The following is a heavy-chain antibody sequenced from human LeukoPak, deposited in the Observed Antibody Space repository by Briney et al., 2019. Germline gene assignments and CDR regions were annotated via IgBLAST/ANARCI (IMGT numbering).Heavy chain of an antibody. CDR3: ARGGNYALDAFDM. CDR1: GFTFSRYW. CDR2: IKMDGSEK. D-gene: IGHD3-16*01. J-gene: IGHJ3*02. Sequence: GESLRLSCAVSGFTFSRYWMSWVRQAPGKGLECVANIKMDGSEKHYAYSVKGRFTISRDNAKSSLYVEMNTLRAEDTAVYYCARGGNYALDAFDMWGQGTMVTVSS. V-gene: IGHV3-7*05.